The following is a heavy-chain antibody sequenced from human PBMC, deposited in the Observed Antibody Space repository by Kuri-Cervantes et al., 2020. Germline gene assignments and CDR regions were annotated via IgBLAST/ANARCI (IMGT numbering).Heavy chain of an antibody. J-gene: IGHJ6*03. D-gene: IGHD6-13*01. CDR1: GGSVSSGSYY. V-gene: IGHV4-61*01. Sequence: SETLSLTCTVSGGSVSSGSYYWSWIRQPPGKGLEWIGYIYYSGSTNYNPSLKSRVTISVDTSKNQFSLKLSSVTAADTAVYYCARVVGHSSSWTFDYYYYMDVWGKGTTVTVSS. CDR3: ARVVGHSSSWTFDYYYYMDV. CDR2: IYYSGST.